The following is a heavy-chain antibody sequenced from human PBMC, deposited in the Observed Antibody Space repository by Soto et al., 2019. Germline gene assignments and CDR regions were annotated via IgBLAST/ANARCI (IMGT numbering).Heavy chain of an antibody. D-gene: IGHD3-3*01. CDR1: GYPVTAYY. CDR3: ARGGGVGVAGSAAFDM. J-gene: IGHJ3*02. CDR2: INPATGAA. V-gene: IGHV1-2*02. Sequence: QLHLVQSGAVVKKPGASVTVSCSASGYPVTAYYMHWVRQAPGRGLEWMGGINPATGAAKYTQTCQGRVPMTRDTSTGTCFMELSGLTSGDTAVFSCARGGGVGVAGSAAFDMWGQGTWVTVSS.